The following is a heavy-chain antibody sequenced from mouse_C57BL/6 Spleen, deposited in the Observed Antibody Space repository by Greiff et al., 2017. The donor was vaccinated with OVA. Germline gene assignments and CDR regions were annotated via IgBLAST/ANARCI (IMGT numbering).Heavy chain of an antibody. CDR1: GFNIKNTY. J-gene: IGHJ4*01. Sequence: EVKLVESVAELVRPGASVKLSCTASGFNIKNTYMHWVKQRPEQGLEWIGRIDPANGNTKYAPKFQGKATITADTSSNTAYLQLSSLTSEDTAIYYCVVYYDYDGNAMDYWGQGTSVTVSS. CDR2: IDPANGNT. V-gene: IGHV14-3*01. CDR3: VVYYDYDGNAMDY. D-gene: IGHD2-4*01.